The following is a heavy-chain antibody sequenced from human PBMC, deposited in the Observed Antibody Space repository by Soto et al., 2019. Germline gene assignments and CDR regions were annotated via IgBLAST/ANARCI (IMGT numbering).Heavy chain of an antibody. D-gene: IGHD3-10*01. Sequence: SETLSLTCTVSGGSISSGDYYWSWIRQPPGKGLEWIGYIYYSGSTYYNPSLKSRVTISVDTSKNQFSLKLSSVPAAVTAVYYCARDRDYGSGSNWGQGTLVTVSS. V-gene: IGHV4-30-4*01. J-gene: IGHJ4*02. CDR1: GGSISSGDYY. CDR2: IYYSGST. CDR3: ARDRDYGSGSN.